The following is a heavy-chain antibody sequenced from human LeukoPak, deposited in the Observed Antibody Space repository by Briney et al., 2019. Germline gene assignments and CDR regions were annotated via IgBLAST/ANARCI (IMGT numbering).Heavy chain of an antibody. D-gene: IGHD2-2*01. V-gene: IGHV3-33*06. Sequence: GGSLRLSCAASGFTFSSYGMHWVRQAPGKGLEWVAVIWYDGSNKYYADSVKGRFTISRDNSKDTLYLQMNSLRAEDTAVYYCAKGVVAFDYWGQGTLVTVSS. J-gene: IGHJ4*02. CDR3: AKGVVAFDY. CDR1: GFTFSSYG. CDR2: IWYDGSNK.